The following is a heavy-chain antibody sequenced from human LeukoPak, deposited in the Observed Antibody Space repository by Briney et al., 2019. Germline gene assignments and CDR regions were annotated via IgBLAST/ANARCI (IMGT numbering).Heavy chain of an antibody. Sequence: SETLSLTCSVSGDSISLSFYYWGWIRQPPGKALEWIGSVYYSGTTSYNPSLKSRVPISVEMSKTPFSLRLRSVTAADTAMYYCARGTLYRGWSYYLDFWGQGSQVTVSS. CDR2: VYYSGTT. D-gene: IGHD6-19*01. V-gene: IGHV4-39*07. CDR3: ARGTLYRGWSYYLDF. CDR1: GDSISLSFYY. J-gene: IGHJ4*02.